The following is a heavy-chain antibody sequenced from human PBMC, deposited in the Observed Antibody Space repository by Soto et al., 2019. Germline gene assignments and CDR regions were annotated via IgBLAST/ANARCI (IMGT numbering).Heavy chain of an antibody. D-gene: IGHD2-15*01. CDR3: ARDHCSGGSCYSYYGMDV. J-gene: IGHJ6*02. CDR1: GGTFSSYA. CDR2: IIPIFGTA. V-gene: IGHV1-69*12. Sequence: QVQLVQSGAEVKKPGSSVKVSCKASGGTFSSYAISWVRQAPGQGLEWMGGIIPIFGTANYAQKFQGRVTLTADESTSTAYMELSSLRSEDTAVYYCARDHCSGGSCYSYYGMDVWGQGTTVTVSS.